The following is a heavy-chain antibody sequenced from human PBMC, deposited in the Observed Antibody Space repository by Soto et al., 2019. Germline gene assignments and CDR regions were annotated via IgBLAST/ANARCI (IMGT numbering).Heavy chain of an antibody. V-gene: IGHV3-23*01. D-gene: IGHD6-19*01. Sequence: EVQLLESGGGLVQPGGSLRLSCVGSGFFFSSYTMTWVRQAPGKGLEWVSSFSATSENTYYADSVRGRFTISRDNSKNTLFLQMNSLSAEDTARYYCAKAREQQWVRLPFDYWGQGILVIVSS. CDR1: GFFFSSYT. J-gene: IGHJ4*02. CDR3: AKAREQQWVRLPFDY. CDR2: FSATSENT.